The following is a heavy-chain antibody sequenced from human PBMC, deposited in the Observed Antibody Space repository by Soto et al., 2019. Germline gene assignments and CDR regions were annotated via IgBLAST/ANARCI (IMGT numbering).Heavy chain of an antibody. CDR1: GFSFSDYY. CDR3: ARLLLRPGKFDY. CDR2: ISSSGDPT. D-gene: IGHD2-21*01. Sequence: GGSLRLSCAASGFSFSDYYMTWIRQAPGKGLEWISDISSSGDPTYYADSVRGRFTISRDNAKNSLYLQLNSLRGEDTAVYYCARLLLRPGKFDYWGQGTLVTVSS. V-gene: IGHV3-11*01. J-gene: IGHJ4*02.